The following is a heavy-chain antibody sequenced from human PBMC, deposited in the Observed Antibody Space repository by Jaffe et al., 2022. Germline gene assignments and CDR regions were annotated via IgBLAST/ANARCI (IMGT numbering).Heavy chain of an antibody. CDR1: GYTFTGYY. V-gene: IGHV1-2*06. CDR3: ARARHPMAGRTPGSAFDI. Sequence: QVQLVQSGAEVKKPGASVKVSCKASGYTFTGYYMHWVRQAPGQGLEWMGRINPNSGGTNYAQKFQGRVTMTRDTSISTAYMELSRLRSDDTAVYYCARARHPMAGRTPGSAFDIWGQGTMVTVSS. CDR2: INPNSGGT. D-gene: IGHD3-10*01. J-gene: IGHJ3*02.